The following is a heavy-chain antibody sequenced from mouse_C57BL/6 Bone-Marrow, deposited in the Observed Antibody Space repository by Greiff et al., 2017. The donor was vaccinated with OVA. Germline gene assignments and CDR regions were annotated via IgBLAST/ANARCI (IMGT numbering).Heavy chain of an antibody. CDR1: GYTFTDYY. J-gene: IGHJ4*01. CDR2: INPYNGGT. Sequence: EVQLQQSGPVLVKPGASVKMSCKASGYTFTDYYMNWVKQSHGKSLEWIGVINPYNGGTSYNQKFKGKATLTVDKSSSTAYMELNSLTSEDSAVYYCARDGYLYYYAMDYWGQGTSVTVSS. D-gene: IGHD2-3*01. V-gene: IGHV1-19*01. CDR3: ARDGYLYYYAMDY.